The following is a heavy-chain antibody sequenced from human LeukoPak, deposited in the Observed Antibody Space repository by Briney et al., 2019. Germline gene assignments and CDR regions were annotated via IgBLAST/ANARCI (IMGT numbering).Heavy chain of an antibody. J-gene: IGHJ3*02. CDR3: ARGRAVDI. CDR2: IKEDGSEK. CDR1: GFTFSISNNW. Sequence: GGSLRLSCAVSGFTFSISNNWMTWVRQAPEKGLEWVANIKEDGSEKYYVDSVKGRFTISRDNAKNSVYLQMNSLRAEDTAVYFCARGRAVDIWGQGTMVTVSS. V-gene: IGHV3-7*04.